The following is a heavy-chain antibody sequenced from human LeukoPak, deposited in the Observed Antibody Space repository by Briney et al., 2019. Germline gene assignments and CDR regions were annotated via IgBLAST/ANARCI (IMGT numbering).Heavy chain of an antibody. CDR1: GFTFSSYA. V-gene: IGHV3-21*01. D-gene: IGHD6-6*01. Sequence: GGSLRLSCAASGFTFSSYAMSWVRQAPGKGLGWVSSISSSSSYIYYADSVKGRFTISRDNAKNSLYLQMNSLRAEDTAVYYCARELEIDYWGQGTLVTVSS. J-gene: IGHJ4*02. CDR3: ARELEIDY. CDR2: ISSSSSYI.